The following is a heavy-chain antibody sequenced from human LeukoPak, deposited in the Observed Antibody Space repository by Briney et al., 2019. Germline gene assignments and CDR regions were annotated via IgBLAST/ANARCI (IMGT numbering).Heavy chain of an antibody. D-gene: IGHD5-12*01. CDR2: IYTSGSN. Sequence: SETLSLTCTVSGGSISSYYWSWIRQPAGKGLEWIGRIYTSGSNNYNPSLKSRVTMSVDTSKNQFSLKLSSVTAADTAVYYCARDGGYGYYYYYMDVWGKGTTVTISS. CDR3: ARDGGYGYYYYYMDV. J-gene: IGHJ6*03. CDR1: GGSISSYY. V-gene: IGHV4-4*07.